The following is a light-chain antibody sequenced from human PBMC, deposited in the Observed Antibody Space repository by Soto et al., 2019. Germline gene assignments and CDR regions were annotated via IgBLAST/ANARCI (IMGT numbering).Light chain of an antibody. CDR2: DSW. V-gene: IGKV3-11*01. Sequence: VVSLSVVTLSLNQGERATLSFGAREDVNTYSAWFQQKSDQAPRLLIYDSWHRATGTPDRFSGSGSGTDFTVTINFLEPEDSAVYYCQQYRTSITFGQGTSLEIK. CDR3: QQYRTSIT. J-gene: IGKJ5*01. CDR1: EDVNTY.